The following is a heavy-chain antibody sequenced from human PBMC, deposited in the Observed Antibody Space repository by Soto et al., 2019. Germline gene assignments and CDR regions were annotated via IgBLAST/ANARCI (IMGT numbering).Heavy chain of an antibody. D-gene: IGHD6-13*01. V-gene: IGHV4-4*07. CDR2: VSSTGSS. Sequence: PSETLSLTCTVSGGSISNYYWSWIRQSAEKRLEWIGRVSSTGSSYYNPSLKSRVTISVDTSKNQVSLNLTSVTAADTAVYYCARGVQAAGTDWFDPWGQGTLVTVSS. CDR3: ARGVQAAGTDWFDP. CDR1: GGSISNYY. J-gene: IGHJ5*02.